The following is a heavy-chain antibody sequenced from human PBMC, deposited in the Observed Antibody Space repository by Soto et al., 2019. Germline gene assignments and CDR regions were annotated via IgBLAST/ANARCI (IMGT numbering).Heavy chain of an antibody. V-gene: IGHV4-39*01. CDR2: IYYSGST. J-gene: IGHJ3*02. CDR1: GGSISSSSYY. CDR3: ARRRKIDCSGGSCYLGWKFDAFDI. Sequence: QLQLQESGPGLVKPSETLSLTCTVSGGSISSSSYYWGWIRQPPGKGLEWIGSIYYSGSTYYNPSLKSRVTISVDTSKNQFSLKLSSVTAADTAVYYCARRRKIDCSGGSCYLGWKFDAFDIWGQGTMVTVSS. D-gene: IGHD2-15*01.